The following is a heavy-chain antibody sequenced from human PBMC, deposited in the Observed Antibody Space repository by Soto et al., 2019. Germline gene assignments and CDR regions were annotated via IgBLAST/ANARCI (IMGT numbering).Heavy chain of an antibody. Sequence: GGSLRLSCAASGFPFSDYYMSWIRQAPGKGLEWVSYISSSGSTIYYADSVKGRFTISRDNAKNSLYLQMNSLRAEDTAVYYCARAAVVVVAADYFDYWGQGTLVTVSS. CDR1: GFPFSDYY. V-gene: IGHV3-11*01. D-gene: IGHD2-15*01. CDR3: ARAAVVVVAADYFDY. CDR2: ISSSGSTI. J-gene: IGHJ4*02.